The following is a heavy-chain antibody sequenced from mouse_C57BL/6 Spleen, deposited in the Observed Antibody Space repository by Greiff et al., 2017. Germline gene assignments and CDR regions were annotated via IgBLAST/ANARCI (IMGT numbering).Heavy chain of an antibody. CDR1: GFTFSDYG. J-gene: IGHJ2*01. CDR3: ATGDFDY. Sequence: EVMLVESGGGLVKPGGSLKLSCAASGFTFSDYGMHWVRQAPEKGLEWVAYISSGSSTIYYADTVKGRFTISRDNAKNTLCLQMTSLRSEDTAMYYCATGDFDYWGQGTTLTVSS. CDR2: ISSGSSTI. V-gene: IGHV5-17*01.